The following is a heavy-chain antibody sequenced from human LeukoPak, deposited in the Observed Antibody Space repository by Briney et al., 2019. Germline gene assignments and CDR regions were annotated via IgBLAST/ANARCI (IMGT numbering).Heavy chain of an antibody. Sequence: PGGSLRLSCAASGFTFSSYAMTWVRQAPGKGLEWVSSISDSGSTTYYTDSVKGRFTISRDNSKNTLYLQMNSLRAEDTAVYYCAKDRDTSGWFSYYFDYWGQGNLVTVSS. CDR1: GFTFSSYA. D-gene: IGHD6-19*01. V-gene: IGHV3-23*01. CDR2: ISDSGSTT. CDR3: AKDRDTSGWFSYYFDY. J-gene: IGHJ4*02.